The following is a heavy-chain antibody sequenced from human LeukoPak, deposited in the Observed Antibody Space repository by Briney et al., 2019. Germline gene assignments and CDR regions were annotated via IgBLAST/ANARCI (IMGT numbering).Heavy chain of an antibody. J-gene: IGHJ6*02. CDR3: AGERVVAAHYYYGMDV. CDR2: IYSGGST. Sequence: GGSLRLSCAASGFTVSSNYMSWVRQAPGKGLEWVSVIYSGGSTYYADSVKGRFTISRDNSKNTLYLQMNSLRAEDTAVYYCAGERVVAAHYYYGMDVWGQGTTVTVSS. CDR1: GFTVSSNY. D-gene: IGHD2-15*01. V-gene: IGHV3-53*01.